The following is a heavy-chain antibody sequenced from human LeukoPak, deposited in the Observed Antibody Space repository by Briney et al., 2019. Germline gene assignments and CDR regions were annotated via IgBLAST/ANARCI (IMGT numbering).Heavy chain of an antibody. J-gene: IGHJ4*02. D-gene: IGHD1-26*01. Sequence: ASVKVSCKASGYTFIDYYIYWVRQAPGQGLEWTGWINPNSGGTNYAQKFQGRVTMTSDTSISTAHMELSRLKSDDTAVYYCARSGGGNYFGFFDYWGQGTLVTVSS. CDR1: GYTFIDYY. CDR3: ARSGGGNYFGFFDY. CDR2: INPNSGGT. V-gene: IGHV1-2*02.